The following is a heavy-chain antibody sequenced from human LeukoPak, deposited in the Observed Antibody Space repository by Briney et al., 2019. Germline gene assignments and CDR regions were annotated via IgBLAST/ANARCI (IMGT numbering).Heavy chain of an antibody. CDR1: GGSISSYY. V-gene: IGHV4-59*12. CDR2: IYYSGST. CDR3: AREPGDSSSY. D-gene: IGHD6-13*01. Sequence: SETLSLTCTVSGGSISSYYWSWIRQPPGKGLEWIGYIYYSGSTNYNPSLKSRVTISVDTSKNQFSLKLSSVTAADTAVYYCAREPGDSSSYWGQGTLVTVSS. J-gene: IGHJ4*02.